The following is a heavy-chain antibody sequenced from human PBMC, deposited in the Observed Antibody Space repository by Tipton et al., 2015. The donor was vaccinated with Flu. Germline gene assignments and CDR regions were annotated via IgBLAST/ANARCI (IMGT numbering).Heavy chain of an antibody. CDR1: GGSFSGYY. J-gene: IGHJ2*01. CDR2: INHSGST. Sequence: TLSLTCAVYGGSFSGYYWSWIRQPPGKGLEWIGEINHSGSTNYNPSLKSRVTISVDTSKNQFSLKLGSVTAADTAVYYCARRGLLWYLDLWGRGTLVTVSS. CDR3: ARRGLLWYLDL. V-gene: IGHV4-34*01. D-gene: IGHD2/OR15-2a*01.